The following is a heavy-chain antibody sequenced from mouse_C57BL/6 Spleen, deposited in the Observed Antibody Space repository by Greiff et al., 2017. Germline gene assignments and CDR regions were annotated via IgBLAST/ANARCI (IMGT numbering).Heavy chain of an antibody. V-gene: IGHV5-4*03. CDR2: ISDGGSYT. D-gene: IGHD2-2*01. Sequence: EVMLVESGGGLVKPGGSLKLSCAASGFTFSSYAMSWVRQTPETRLEWVATISDGGSYTYYPDNVKGRFTISRDNAKNNLYLQMSHLKSEDTAMYYCASHLVTAPFSYWGQGTTLTVAS. CDR1: GFTFSSYA. J-gene: IGHJ2*01. CDR3: ASHLVTAPFSY.